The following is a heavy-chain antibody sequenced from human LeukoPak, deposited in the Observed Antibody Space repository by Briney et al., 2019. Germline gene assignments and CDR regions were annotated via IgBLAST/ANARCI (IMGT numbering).Heavy chain of an antibody. Sequence: KPSGTPSLTCAVYGGSFSGYYWSWIRQPPGKGLEWIGEINHSGSTNYNPSLKSRVTISVHTSKNQFSLKLSSVTAADTAVYYGARGLGGPMVDYWGQGTLLTVSS. CDR1: GGSFSGYY. J-gene: IGHJ4*02. CDR3: ARGLGGPMVDY. D-gene: IGHD3-10*01. V-gene: IGHV4-34*01. CDR2: INHSGST.